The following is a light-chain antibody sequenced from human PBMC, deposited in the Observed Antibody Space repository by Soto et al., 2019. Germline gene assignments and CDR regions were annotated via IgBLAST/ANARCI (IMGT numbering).Light chain of an antibody. J-gene: IGKJ1*01. CDR1: QSLQHNNGNTL. V-gene: IGKV2-28*01. CDR2: LAS. Sequence: EIVMTQSPLSLTVTPGEPASISCKSSQSLQHNNGNTLLDWYMQKPGESPQLLIYLASRRAPGAPDRVSGSGSGTDFTRRISTVEAEDAAIYYCMQALQTPRTFGQGTKLEI. CDR3: MQALQTPRT.